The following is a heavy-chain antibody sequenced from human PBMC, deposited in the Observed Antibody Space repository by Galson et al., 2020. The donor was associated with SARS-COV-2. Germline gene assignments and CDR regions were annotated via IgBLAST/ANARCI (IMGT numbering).Heavy chain of an antibody. CDR1: GFTFSDCA. D-gene: IGHD6-6*01. Sequence: PGGSLRLSCAASGFTFSDCAMHWVRQAPGKGLEWVAVIWYDGSNKYYADSAKGRFTISRDNSKNTLYLQMNSLRAEDKATYYCAREGGSGIIAAPTDYWGQGTLVTVSS. CDR3: AREGGSGIIAAPTDY. J-gene: IGHJ4*02. V-gene: IGHV3-33*01. CDR2: IWYDGSNK.